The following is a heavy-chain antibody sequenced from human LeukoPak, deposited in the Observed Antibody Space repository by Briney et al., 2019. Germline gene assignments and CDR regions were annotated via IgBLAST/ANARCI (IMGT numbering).Heavy chain of an antibody. Sequence: ASVKVSCKASGYTFSSYYMHWVRQATGQGLEWMGLINPTGDSTGYAQKFQGRVTITADKSTSTAYMELSSLRSEDTAVYYCAGIASGYANEDAFDIWGQGTMVTVSS. CDR3: AGIASGYANEDAFDI. V-gene: IGHV1-46*01. CDR2: INPTGDST. D-gene: IGHD5-12*01. CDR1: GYTFSSYY. J-gene: IGHJ3*02.